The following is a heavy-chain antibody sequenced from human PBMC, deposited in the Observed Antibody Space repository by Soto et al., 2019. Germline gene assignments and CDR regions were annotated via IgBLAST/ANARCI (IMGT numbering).Heavy chain of an antibody. CDR1: GFSFSTYG. D-gene: IGHD1-26*01. CDR2: ISSDGSNE. Sequence: RLSCAASGFSFSTYGMNWVRHAPGKGLEWVAGISSDGSNEYYTDSVKGRFTVSRDNSKNTLYLQMNSLRAEDTAVYYCAKGSYSGVYSDFDYWGQGTLVTVSS. V-gene: IGHV3-30*18. J-gene: IGHJ4*02. CDR3: AKGSYSGVYSDFDY.